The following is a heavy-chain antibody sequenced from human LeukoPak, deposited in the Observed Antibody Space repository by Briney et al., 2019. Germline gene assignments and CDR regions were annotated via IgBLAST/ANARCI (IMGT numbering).Heavy chain of an antibody. Sequence: PSETLSLTCSVSGGSINSYYWGWVRQPAGKGLEWIGRIYTTGTTHYSPSLKSRLTMSVDTSKNQFSLKLRSVTAADTAVYYCGRQGYTASNYFVDYWSQGTLVTVSS. J-gene: IGHJ4*02. CDR3: GRQGYTASNYFVDY. D-gene: IGHD4-11*01. CDR2: IYTTGTT. V-gene: IGHV4-4*07. CDR1: GGSINSYY.